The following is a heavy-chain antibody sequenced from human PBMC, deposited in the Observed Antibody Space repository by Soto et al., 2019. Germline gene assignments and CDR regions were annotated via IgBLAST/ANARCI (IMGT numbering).Heavy chain of an antibody. CDR2: IYYSGST. D-gene: IGHD6-6*01. CDR3: ARDKLAARSRWFDP. J-gene: IGHJ5*02. V-gene: IGHV4-59*01. CDR1: GGSISSYY. Sequence: PSETLSLTCTVSGGSISSYYWSWIRQPPGKGLEWIGYIYYSGSTNYNPSLKSRVTISVDTSKNQFSLKLSSVTAADTAVYYCARDKLAARSRWFDPWGQGTLVTVSS.